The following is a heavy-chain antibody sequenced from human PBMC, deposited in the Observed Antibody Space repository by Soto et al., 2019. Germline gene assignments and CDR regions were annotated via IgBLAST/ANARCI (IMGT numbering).Heavy chain of an antibody. V-gene: IGHV3-15*01. CDR2: IKSKTDGGTT. J-gene: IGHJ4*02. Sequence: EVQLVESGGGLVKPGGSLRLSCAASGFTFSNAWMSWVRQAPGKGLEWVGRIKSKTDGGTTDYAAPVKGRFTISRDDSKNTLYLQMNSLKTEDTAVYYCTTYYYGSGSYGAQFFGYWGQGTLVTVSS. D-gene: IGHD3-10*01. CDR3: TTYYYGSGSYGAQFFGY. CDR1: GFTFSNAW.